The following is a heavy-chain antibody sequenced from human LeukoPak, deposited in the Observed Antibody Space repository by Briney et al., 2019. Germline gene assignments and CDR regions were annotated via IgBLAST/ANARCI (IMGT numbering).Heavy chain of an antibody. CDR1: GGSISSYY. D-gene: IGHD5-24*01. Sequence: PSETLSLTCTVSGGSISSYYWSWIRQPPGKGLEWIGYIYYSGSTNYNPSLKSRVTISVDTSKNQFSLKLSSVTAADTAVYYCARGGDGYNPFLLSYYMDVWGKGTTVTISS. V-gene: IGHV4-59*01. CDR3: ARGGDGYNPFLLSYYMDV. J-gene: IGHJ6*03. CDR2: IYYSGST.